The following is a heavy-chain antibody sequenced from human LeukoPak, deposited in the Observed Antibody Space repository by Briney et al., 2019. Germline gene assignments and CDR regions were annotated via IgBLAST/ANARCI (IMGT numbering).Heavy chain of an antibody. J-gene: IGHJ5*02. CDR1: GFTFSSYA. CDR2: ISGSGGST. V-gene: IGHV3-23*01. D-gene: IGHD3-10*01. CDR3: AKDRSNTMVRGVIGGAFDP. Sequence: GGSLRLSCAASGFTFSSYAMSWVRQAPGKGLEWVSAISGSGGSTYYADSVKGRFTISRDNSKNTLYLQMNSLRAEDTAVYYCAKDRSNTMVRGVIGGAFDPWGQGTLVTVSS.